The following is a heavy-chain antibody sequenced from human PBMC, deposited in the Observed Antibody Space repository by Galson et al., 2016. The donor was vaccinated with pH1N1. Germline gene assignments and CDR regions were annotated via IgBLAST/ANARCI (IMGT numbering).Heavy chain of an antibody. D-gene: IGHD3-3*01. CDR1: GDSVSSNSAT. CDR3: ARGVIDYDFWSGYQDHAAFDI. Sequence: CAISGDSVSSNSATWNWIRQSPSRGLEWLGRTYYRSKWYNDYAESVKSRIIISPDTSKNQLSLQLNSVTPADTAVYYCARGVIDYDFWSGYQDHAAFDIWGQGTRGIVSS. J-gene: IGHJ3*02. CDR2: TYYRSKWYN. V-gene: IGHV6-1*01.